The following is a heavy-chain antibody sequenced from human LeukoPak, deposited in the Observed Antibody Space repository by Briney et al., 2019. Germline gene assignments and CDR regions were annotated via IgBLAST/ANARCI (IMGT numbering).Heavy chain of an antibody. CDR1: GYTFTSYY. CDR3: ARESSGWYRAEYFQH. V-gene: IGHV1-46*01. CDR2: INPSGGST. J-gene: IGHJ1*01. D-gene: IGHD6-19*01. Sequence: ASVKVPCKASGYTFTSYYTHWVRQAPGQGLEWMGIINPSGGSTSYAQKFQGRVTMTRDMSTSTVYMELSSLRSEDTAVYYCARESSGWYRAEYFQHWGQGTLVTVSS.